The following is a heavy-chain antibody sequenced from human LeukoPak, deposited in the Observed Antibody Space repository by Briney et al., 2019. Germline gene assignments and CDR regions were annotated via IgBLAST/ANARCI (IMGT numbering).Heavy chain of an antibody. CDR3: ATGIQLSPTASFYFDY. J-gene: IGHJ4*02. CDR1: GYTLSKLS. Sequence: ASVKVSRKVSGYTLSKLSMHWVRQAPGKGLEWMGAFAPGDGETIYAQRFQGRVTVTEDTSTDTANMELSSLRSEDTAVYYCATGIQLSPTASFYFDYWGQGTLVTVSS. CDR2: FAPGDGET. D-gene: IGHD5-18*01. V-gene: IGHV1-24*01.